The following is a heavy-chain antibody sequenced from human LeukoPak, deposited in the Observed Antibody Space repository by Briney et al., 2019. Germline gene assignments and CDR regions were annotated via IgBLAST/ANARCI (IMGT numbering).Heavy chain of an antibody. D-gene: IGHD2-8*01. Sequence: LRLSCAASGFTFSNYWMNWVRQAPGKGLEWVANIKQDGSAKFYVDSVKGRFTISRDNAKNSLYLQMNSLRVDDTAVYYCASTNSLDNWGQGTLVTVSS. CDR3: ASTNSLDN. J-gene: IGHJ4*02. V-gene: IGHV3-7*01. CDR1: GFTFSNYW. CDR2: IKQDGSAK.